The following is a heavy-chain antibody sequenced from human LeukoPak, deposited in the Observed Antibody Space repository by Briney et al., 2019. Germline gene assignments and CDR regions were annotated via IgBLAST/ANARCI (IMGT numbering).Heavy chain of an antibody. V-gene: IGHV4-34*01. CDR3: ARIRIAARFFRRDYYYYYMDV. D-gene: IGHD6-6*01. Sequence: SETLSLTCAVYGGSFSGYYWSWIRQPPGKGLEWIGEINHSGSTNYNPSLKSRVTISVDTSKNQFSLKLSSVTAADTAVYYCARIRIAARFFRRDYYYYYMDVWGKGTTVTVSS. CDR1: GGSFSGYY. CDR2: INHSGST. J-gene: IGHJ6*03.